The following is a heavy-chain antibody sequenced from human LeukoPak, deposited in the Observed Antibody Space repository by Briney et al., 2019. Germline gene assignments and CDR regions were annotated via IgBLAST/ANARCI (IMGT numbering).Heavy chain of an antibody. V-gene: IGHV3-66*02. Sequence: GGSLRLSCAASGFTVSSNYMSWVRQAPGKGLEWVSVIYSGGSTYYADSVKGRFTISRDSSTLYLQMNSLRAEDTAVYYCAKDRERLRLWSNWFDPWGQGTLVTVSS. CDR1: GFTVSSNY. J-gene: IGHJ5*02. CDR3: AKDRERLRLWSNWFDP. CDR2: IYSGGST. D-gene: IGHD5-18*01.